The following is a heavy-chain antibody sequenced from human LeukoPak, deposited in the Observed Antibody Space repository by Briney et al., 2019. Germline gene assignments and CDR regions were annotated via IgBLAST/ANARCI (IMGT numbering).Heavy chain of an antibody. D-gene: IGHD3-10*01. CDR1: GFTFSSYA. CDR3: ARDWDYYGSGNPPGHFQH. V-gene: IGHV3-30-3*01. CDR2: ISYDGSNK. J-gene: IGHJ1*01. Sequence: GGSLRLSCAASGFTFSSYAMHWVRQAPGKGLEWVAVISYDGSNKYYADSVKGRFTISRDNSKNTLYLQMNSLRAEDTAVYYCARDWDYYGSGNPPGHFQHWGQGTLVTVSS.